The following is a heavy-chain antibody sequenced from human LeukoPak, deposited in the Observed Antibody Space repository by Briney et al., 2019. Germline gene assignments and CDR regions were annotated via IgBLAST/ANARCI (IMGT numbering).Heavy chain of an antibody. V-gene: IGHV3-21*01. D-gene: IGHD3-3*01. J-gene: IGHJ3*02. Sequence: PGGSLRLSCAASGFTFSSYSMNWVRQAPGKGLEWVSSISSSSSYIYYADSVKGRFTISRDNAKNSLYLQMNSLRAEDTAVYYCARDPDDFWSGSDAFDIWGQGTMVTVSS. CDR1: GFTFSSYS. CDR2: ISSSSSYI. CDR3: ARDPDDFWSGSDAFDI.